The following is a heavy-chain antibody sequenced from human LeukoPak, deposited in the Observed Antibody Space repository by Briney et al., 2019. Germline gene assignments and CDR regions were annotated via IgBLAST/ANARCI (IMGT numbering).Heavy chain of an antibody. J-gene: IGHJ6*02. CDR1: GGSISSYY. CDR2: IYYSGST. Sequence: PSETLSLTCTVSGGSISSYYWSWIRQPPGKGLEWIGYIYYSGSTNYNPSLKSRVIISVDTSKNQFSLKLSSVTAADTAVYYCARAALAARPPSYYYYGMDVWGQGTTVTVSS. CDR3: ARAALAARPPSYYYYGMDV. D-gene: IGHD6-6*01. V-gene: IGHV4-59*01.